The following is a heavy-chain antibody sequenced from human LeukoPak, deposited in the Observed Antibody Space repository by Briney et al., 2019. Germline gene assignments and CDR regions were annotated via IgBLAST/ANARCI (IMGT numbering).Heavy chain of an antibody. CDR1: GYTCTGYY. Sequence: GASVKVSCKASGYTCTGYYMHWVRQAPGQGLEWMGWINPNSGGTNYAQKFQGRVTMTRDTSISTAYMELSRLRSDDTAVYYCASDIVVVPAAIRDYWGQGTLVTVSS. V-gene: IGHV1-2*02. J-gene: IGHJ4*02. D-gene: IGHD2-2*01. CDR3: ASDIVVVPAAIRDY. CDR2: INPNSGGT.